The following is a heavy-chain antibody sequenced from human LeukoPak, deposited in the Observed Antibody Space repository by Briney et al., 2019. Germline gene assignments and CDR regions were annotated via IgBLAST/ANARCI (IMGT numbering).Heavy chain of an antibody. D-gene: IGHD3-10*01. V-gene: IGHV3-30*02. CDR2: IRYDRNDK. J-gene: IGHJ3*01. CDR1: GFTFRNYG. Sequence: PGGSLRLSCAASGFTFRNYGMHWVRQAPGKGLEWVAFIRYDRNDKYYADSVKGRFTITRDNSKNTLHVQMNSLRPEDTAVYYCTKDYYAFDVWGQGTVVTVSS. CDR3: TKDYYAFDV.